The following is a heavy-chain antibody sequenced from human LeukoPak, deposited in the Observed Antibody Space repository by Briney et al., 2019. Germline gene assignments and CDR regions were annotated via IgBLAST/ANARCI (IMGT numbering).Heavy chain of an antibody. CDR3: AKDKGGKQYYDILTGYDYFDY. J-gene: IGHJ4*02. D-gene: IGHD3-9*01. CDR2: IRYDGSNK. Sequence: GGSLRLSCAASGFTFSSYAMHWVRQAPGMRLEWVAFIRYDGSNKYYADSVKGRFTISRDNSKNTLYLQMNSLRAEDTAVYYCAKDKGGKQYYDILTGYDYFDYWGQGTLVTVSS. V-gene: IGHV3-30*02. CDR1: GFTFSSYA.